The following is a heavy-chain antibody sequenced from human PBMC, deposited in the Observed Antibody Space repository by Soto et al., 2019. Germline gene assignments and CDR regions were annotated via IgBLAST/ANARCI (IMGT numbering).Heavy chain of an antibody. CDR1: GFTFSSYS. D-gene: IGHD6-19*01. V-gene: IGHV3-48*01. J-gene: IGHJ3*02. CDR3: ASTLGSGWHDDFDI. CDR2: ISSSSSTI. Sequence: EVQLVESGGGLVQPGGSLRLSCAASGFTFSSYSMNWVRQAPGKGLEWVSYISSSSSTIYYADSVKGRFTISRDNAKNSLYLQMNSLRAEDTAVYYCASTLGSGWHDDFDIWGQGTMVTVSS.